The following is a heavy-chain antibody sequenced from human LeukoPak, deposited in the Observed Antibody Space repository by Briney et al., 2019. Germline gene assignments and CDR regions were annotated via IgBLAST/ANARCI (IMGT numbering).Heavy chain of an antibody. V-gene: IGHV3-23*01. CDR3: AKVKGVNYYDSSGPFDY. J-gene: IGHJ4*02. CDR1: GFTFSSYA. CDR2: ISGSGGST. D-gene: IGHD3-22*01. Sequence: PGGSLRLSCAASGFTFSSYAMSWVRQAPGKGLEWVSAISGSGGSTYYADSVKGRFTISRDNSKNTLYLQMNSLRAEDTAVYYCAKVKGVNYYDSSGPFDYWGQGTLVTVSS.